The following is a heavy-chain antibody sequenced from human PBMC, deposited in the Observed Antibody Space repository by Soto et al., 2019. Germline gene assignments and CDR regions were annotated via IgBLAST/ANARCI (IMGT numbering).Heavy chain of an antibody. V-gene: IGHV3-30-3*01. CDR2: ISYDGSNK. Sequence: QVQLVESGGGVVQPGRSLRLSCAASGFTFSSYAMHWVRQAPGKGLEWVAVISYDGSNKYYADSVKGRFTISRDNSKNTRYLQMNSLRAEDTAVYYCARVQGFWVRGGLLDYWGQGTLVTVSS. J-gene: IGHJ4*02. CDR1: GFTFSSYA. CDR3: ARVQGFWVRGGLLDY. D-gene: IGHD3-10*01.